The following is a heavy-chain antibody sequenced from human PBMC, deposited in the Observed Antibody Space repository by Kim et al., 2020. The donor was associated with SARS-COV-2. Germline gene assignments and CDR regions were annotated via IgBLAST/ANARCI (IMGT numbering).Heavy chain of an antibody. V-gene: IGHV1-46*01. J-gene: IGHJ4*02. CDR2: INPNGGYT. CDR1: GYTFTSYY. D-gene: IGHD3-9*01. Sequence: ASVKVSCKTSGYTFTSYYMHWVRQAPGQGLEWMGIINPNGGYTNYAQKFQGRVSMTRDTSMRTVYMELSSLRSEDTALYYCARGINSNYFYWYYFDYWGQGTLVTVSS. CDR3: ARGINSNYFYWYYFDY.